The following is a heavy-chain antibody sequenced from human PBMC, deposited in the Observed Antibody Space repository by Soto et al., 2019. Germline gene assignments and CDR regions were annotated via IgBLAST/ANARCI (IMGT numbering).Heavy chain of an antibody. CDR2: ISYDGYNT. CDR3: ARVHPGNNLYYYYGLDV. J-gene: IGHJ6*02. Sequence: QVHLVESGGSVVQPGRSLRLSCAASGFTFDTFAIHWVRQTPGKVLEWVALISYDGYNTYYADSVKGRFTISRDNSKTHQYLQMTSLRPDDTGVYYCARVHPGNNLYYYYGLDVWGQGTSVTVSS. D-gene: IGHD1-1*01. CDR1: GFTFDTFA. V-gene: IGHV3-30-3*01.